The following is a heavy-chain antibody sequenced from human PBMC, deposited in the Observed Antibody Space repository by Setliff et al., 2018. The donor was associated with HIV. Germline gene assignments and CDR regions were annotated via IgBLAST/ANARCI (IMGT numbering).Heavy chain of an antibody. Sequence: ASVKVSCKASGYTFTGYYIHWVRQAPGQGLEWMGIINPSGGGTTYAQTFQDRVTMSRDTSTSTVYMELSSLRSEDTAVYYCAREALHAGGWRGAFDIWGQGTMVTVSS. V-gene: IGHV1-46*01. CDR3: AREALHAGGWRGAFDI. CDR1: GYTFTGYY. CDR2: INPSGGGT. J-gene: IGHJ3*02. D-gene: IGHD6-19*01.